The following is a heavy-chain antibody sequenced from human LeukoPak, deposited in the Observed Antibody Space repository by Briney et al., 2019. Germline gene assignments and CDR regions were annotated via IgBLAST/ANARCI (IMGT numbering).Heavy chain of an antibody. Sequence: GGSLRLSCAASGFTFSSYEMNWVRQAPGKGLEWVSYISSSGSTIYYADSVKGRFTISRDNAKNSLYLQMNSLRAEDTAVYYCASWGLGYCSSTSCYFFSSGWTSDAFDIWGQGKMVTVSS. CDR1: GFTFSSYE. J-gene: IGHJ3*02. V-gene: IGHV3-48*03. D-gene: IGHD2-2*01. CDR2: ISSSGSTI. CDR3: ASWGLGYCSSTSCYFFSSGWTSDAFDI.